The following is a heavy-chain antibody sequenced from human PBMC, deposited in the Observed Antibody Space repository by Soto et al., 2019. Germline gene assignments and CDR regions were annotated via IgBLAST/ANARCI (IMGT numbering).Heavy chain of an antibody. CDR2: ISYDGSNK. J-gene: IGHJ4*02. CDR1: GFTFSSYA. D-gene: IGHD6-19*01. Sequence: QVQLVESGGGVVQPGRSLRLSCAASGFTFSSYAMHWVRQAPGKGLEWVAVISYDGSNKYYADSVKGRFTISRDNSKNTLYLQMNSLRAEDTAVYHCAREKRVAGQGFYYWGQGTLVTVSS. V-gene: IGHV3-30-3*01. CDR3: AREKRVAGQGFYY.